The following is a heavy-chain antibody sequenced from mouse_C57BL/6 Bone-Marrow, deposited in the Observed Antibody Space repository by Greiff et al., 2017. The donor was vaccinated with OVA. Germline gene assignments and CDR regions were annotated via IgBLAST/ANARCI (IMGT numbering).Heavy chain of an antibody. CDR1: GFNIKDDY. CDR2: IDPENGDT. CDR3: TTGLPLAY. D-gene: IGHD2-2*01. V-gene: IGHV14-4*01. J-gene: IGHJ3*01. Sequence: DVKLQESGAELVRPGASVKLSCTASGFNIKDDYMHWVKQRPEQGLEWIGWIDPENGDTEYASKFQGKATITADTSSNTAYLQLSSLTSEDTAVYYCTTGLPLAYWGQGTLVTVSA.